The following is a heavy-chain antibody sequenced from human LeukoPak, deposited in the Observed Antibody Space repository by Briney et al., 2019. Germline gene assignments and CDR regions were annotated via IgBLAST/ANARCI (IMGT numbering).Heavy chain of an antibody. D-gene: IGHD3-22*01. CDR2: FDPEDGET. J-gene: IGHJ4*02. V-gene: IGHV1-24*01. CDR3: ATVNPYDSSGYLPES. Sequence: FDPEDGETIYAQKFQGRVTMTEDTSTDTAYMELSSLRSEDTAVYYCATVNPYDSSGYLPESWGQGTLVTVSS.